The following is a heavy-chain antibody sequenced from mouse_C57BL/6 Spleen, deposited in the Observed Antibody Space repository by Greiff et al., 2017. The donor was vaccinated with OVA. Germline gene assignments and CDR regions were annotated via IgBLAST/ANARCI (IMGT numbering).Heavy chain of an antibody. CDR2: ISSGSSTI. V-gene: IGHV5-17*01. Sequence: EVNLVESGGGLVKPGGSLKLSCAASGFTFSDYGMHWVRQAPEKGLEWVAYISSGSSTIYYADTVKGRFTISRDNAKNTLFLQMTSLRSEDTAMYYCAREEGYYYGSFHYYAMDYWGQGTSVTVSS. CDR3: AREEGYYYGSFHYYAMDY. J-gene: IGHJ4*01. D-gene: IGHD1-1*01. CDR1: GFTFSDYG.